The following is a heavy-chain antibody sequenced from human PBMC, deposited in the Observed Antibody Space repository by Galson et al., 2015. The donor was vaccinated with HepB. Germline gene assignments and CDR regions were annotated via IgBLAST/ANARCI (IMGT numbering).Heavy chain of an antibody. Sequence: SLRLSCAASGFTFSIYSMNWVRQAPGKGLEWVSSISRRGTHIYYADSVRGQFTISRDDAKNSLYLQMNSLRAEDTAVYFCARTNYYDSSGNYYVRYLDYWGQGTLVTVSS. CDR2: ISRRGTHI. V-gene: IGHV3-21*01. J-gene: IGHJ4*02. CDR1: GFTFSIYS. CDR3: ARTNYYDSSGNYYVRYLDY. D-gene: IGHD3-22*01.